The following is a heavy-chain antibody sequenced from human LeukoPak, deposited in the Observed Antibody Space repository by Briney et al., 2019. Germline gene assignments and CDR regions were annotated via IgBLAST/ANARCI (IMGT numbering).Heavy chain of an antibody. D-gene: IGHD5-12*01. J-gene: IGHJ3*02. Sequence: GGSLRLSCAASGFTFSSYSMNWVRQAPGKGLEWVSSISSSSSYIYYADSVRGRFTISRDNAKNSLYLQMNSLRAEDTAVYYCARGVGGYGAFDIWGQGTMVTVSS. CDR3: ARGVGGYGAFDI. CDR2: ISSSSSYI. CDR1: GFTFSSYS. V-gene: IGHV3-21*01.